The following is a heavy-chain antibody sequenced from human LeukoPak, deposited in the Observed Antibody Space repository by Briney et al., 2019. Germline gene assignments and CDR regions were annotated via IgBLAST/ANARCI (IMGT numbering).Heavy chain of an antibody. CDR3: ARGFYFGSGTYFHHFDY. D-gene: IGHD3-10*01. CDR2: IFNSGNA. V-gene: IGHV4-39*01. J-gene: IGHJ4*02. Sequence: SETLSLTCSVSGASISSSTFYWGWIRQPPGKGLEWIGSIFNSGNAYYNSSLRSRVTISADTPENQFSLKLNSVTAADTAVYYCARGFYFGSGTYFHHFDYWGQGALVTVSS. CDR1: GASISSSTFY.